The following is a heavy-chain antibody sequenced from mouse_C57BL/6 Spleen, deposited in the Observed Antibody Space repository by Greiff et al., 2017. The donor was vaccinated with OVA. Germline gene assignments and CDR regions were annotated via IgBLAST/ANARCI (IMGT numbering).Heavy chain of an antibody. Sequence: EVQLVESGGDLVKPGGSLKLSCAASGFTFSSYGMSWVRQTPDKRLEWVATISSGGSYTYYPDSVKGRFTISRDNAKNTLYLQMSSLKSEDTAMYYCATAGYYSKRGLDYWGQGTTLTVSS. CDR3: ATAGYYSKRGLDY. D-gene: IGHD2-5*01. CDR1: GFTFSSYG. CDR2: ISSGGSYT. V-gene: IGHV5-6*01. J-gene: IGHJ2*01.